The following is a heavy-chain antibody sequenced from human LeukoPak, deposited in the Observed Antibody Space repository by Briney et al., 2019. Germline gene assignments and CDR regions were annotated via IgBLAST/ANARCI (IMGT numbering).Heavy chain of an antibody. CDR3: ARHAPISYYDSSGYYNAFDI. Sequence: GESLKISCKGSGYSFTSYWIGWVRQMPGKGLEWMGIIYPGDSDTRYSPSFQGQVTISADKSISTAYLQWSSLKASDTAMYYCARHAPISYYDSSGYYNAFDIWGQGTTVTVSS. V-gene: IGHV5-51*01. J-gene: IGHJ3*02. D-gene: IGHD3-22*01. CDR2: IYPGDSDT. CDR1: GYSFTSYW.